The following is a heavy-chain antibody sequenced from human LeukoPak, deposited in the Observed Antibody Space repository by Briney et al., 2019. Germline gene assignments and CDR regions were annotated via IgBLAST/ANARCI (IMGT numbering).Heavy chain of an antibody. J-gene: IGHJ4*02. CDR3: ARDLYDFWSGYLGY. CDR1: GFTFSSYS. CDR2: ISSSSSYI. D-gene: IGHD3-3*01. V-gene: IGHV3-21*01. Sequence: GGSLRLSCAASGFTFSSYSMNWVRQAPGKGLEWVSSISSSSSYIYYADSVKGRFTISRDNAKNSLYLQMNSLRAEDTAVYYCARDLYDFWSGYLGYWGQGTLVTVSS.